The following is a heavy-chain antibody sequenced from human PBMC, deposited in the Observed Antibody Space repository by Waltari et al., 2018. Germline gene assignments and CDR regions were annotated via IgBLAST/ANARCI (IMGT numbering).Heavy chain of an antibody. CDR2: IYTSGST. Sequence: QVQLQESGPGLVKPSQTLSLTCTVSGGSISSGSYYWSWIRQPAGKGLEWIGRIYTSGSTNYNPSLKSRVTISVDTSKNQFSLKLSSVTAADTAVYYCAREPIAARVGLNYWGQGTLFTVSS. D-gene: IGHD6-6*01. CDR3: AREPIAARVGLNY. V-gene: IGHV4-61*02. J-gene: IGHJ4*02. CDR1: GGSISSGSYY.